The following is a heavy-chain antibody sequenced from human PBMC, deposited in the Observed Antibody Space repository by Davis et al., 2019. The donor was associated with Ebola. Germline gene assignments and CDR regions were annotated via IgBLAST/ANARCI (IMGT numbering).Heavy chain of an antibody. CDR3: ARGRGVTPFDY. V-gene: IGHV3-64*01. CDR2: ISSNGGST. CDR1: GFTFSSYG. J-gene: IGHJ4*02. D-gene: IGHD2-21*02. Sequence: GGSLRLSCAASGFTFSSYGMHWVRQAPGKGLEYVSAISSNGGSTYYANSVKGRFTISRDNSKNTLYLQMGSLRAEDMAVYYCARGRGVTPFDYWGQGTLVTVSS.